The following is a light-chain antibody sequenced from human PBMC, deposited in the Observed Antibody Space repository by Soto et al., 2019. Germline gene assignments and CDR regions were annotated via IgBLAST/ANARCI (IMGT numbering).Light chain of an antibody. V-gene: IGKV3-20*01. CDR1: QSVSISY. CDR2: GAS. J-gene: IGKJ5*01. Sequence: EIVLTQSPGTLSLSPWEGATLSCMASQSVSISYIAWYQQRPGQTPSLLIYGASTRATGIPDRFSGSGSGTHFTLTISRLEPGDFAVYYCQHFGGTTFTFGQGTRLEI. CDR3: QHFGGTTFT.